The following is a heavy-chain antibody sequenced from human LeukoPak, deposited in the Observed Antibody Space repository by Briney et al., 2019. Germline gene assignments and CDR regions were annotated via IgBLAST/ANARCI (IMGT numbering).Heavy chain of an antibody. V-gene: IGHV4-34*01. CDR3: ARDSKRFDP. CDR2: INHSGST. CDR1: GGSFSGYY. J-gene: IGHJ5*02. D-gene: IGHD2-21*01. Sequence: SETLSLTCAVYGGSFSGYYWSWIRQPPRKGLEWIGEINHSGSTNYNPSLKSRVTISVDTSKNQFSLKLSSVTAADTAVYYCARDSKRFDPWGQGTLVTVSS.